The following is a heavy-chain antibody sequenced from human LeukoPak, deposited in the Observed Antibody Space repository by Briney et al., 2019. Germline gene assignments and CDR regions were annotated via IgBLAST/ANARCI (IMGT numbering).Heavy chain of an antibody. CDR1: GFTFSRYW. J-gene: IGHJ4*02. Sequence: GGSLRLSCAASGFTFSRYWMSWVRQATGKGVEWVANIKQDGSEKYYVDSVKGRLTISRDNANNSLYLQMNSLRAEDTAVYYFARHLNYYLYYWGQGTLVTVSS. CDR2: IKQDGSEK. D-gene: IGHD3-10*01. V-gene: IGHV3-7*01. CDR3: ARHLNYYLYY.